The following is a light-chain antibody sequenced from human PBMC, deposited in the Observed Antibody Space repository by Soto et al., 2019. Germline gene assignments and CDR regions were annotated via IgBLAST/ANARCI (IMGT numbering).Light chain of an antibody. V-gene: IGKV3-20*01. CDR1: QSVSSSY. CDR2: GAS. J-gene: IGKJ2*01. CDR3: HQYGSSPYT. Sequence: EIVLTQSPGTLSLSPGERATLSCRASQSVSSSYLAWYQQKPGQAPRLLIYGASSRATGIPDRFSCSGSGTDFTLTISRLEPEDFAVYYCHQYGSSPYTCGQGTKLEIK.